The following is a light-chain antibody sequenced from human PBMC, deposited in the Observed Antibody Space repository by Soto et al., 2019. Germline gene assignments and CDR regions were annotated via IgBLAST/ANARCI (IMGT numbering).Light chain of an antibody. V-gene: IGKV3-20*01. CDR3: QFYGSSLIT. J-gene: IGKJ5*01. CDR1: QSVSSNY. Sequence: ESVLTQSPGTLSLSPGERATLSCRASQSVSSNYLAWYKQKPGQAPRVXIYGASTRATGTPDRFSGSGSGTEFTLTISRLEPEDSAVYYCQFYGSSLITFGQGTRLEIK. CDR2: GAS.